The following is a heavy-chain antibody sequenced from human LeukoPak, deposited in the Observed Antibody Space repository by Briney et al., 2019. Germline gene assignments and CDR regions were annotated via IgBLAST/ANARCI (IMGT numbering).Heavy chain of an antibody. J-gene: IGHJ4*02. V-gene: IGHV4-4*02. CDR1: GDSISTTNW. CDR3: ARGYGPGY. Sequence: SGTLCLTCAVSGDSISTTNWWNWVRQPPGKGLEWIGEIDHRGNTNYNPSLKSRVSISADKSKNQFSLKLTSVTAADTAVYYCARGYGPGYWGQGILVTVSA. D-gene: IGHD4-17*01. CDR2: IDHRGNT.